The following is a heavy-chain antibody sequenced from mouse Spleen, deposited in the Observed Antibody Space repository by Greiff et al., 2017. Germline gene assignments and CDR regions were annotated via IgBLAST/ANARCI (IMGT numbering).Heavy chain of an antibody. Sequence: VQLKESGAELVRPGASVKLSCTASGFNIKDDYMHWVKQRPEQGLEWIGWIDPENGDTEYASKFQGKATITADTSSNTAYLQLSSLTSEDTAVYYCTGNLFAYWGQGTLVTVSA. D-gene: IGHD2-1*01. CDR1: GFNIKDDY. CDR3: TGNLFAY. J-gene: IGHJ3*01. V-gene: IGHV14-4*01. CDR2: IDPENGDT.